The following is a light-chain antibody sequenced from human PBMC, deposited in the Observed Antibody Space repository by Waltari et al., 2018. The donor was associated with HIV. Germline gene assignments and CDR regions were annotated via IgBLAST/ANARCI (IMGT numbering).Light chain of an antibody. J-gene: IGLJ1*01. CDR1: SSDVGDYNY. V-gene: IGLV2-14*01. CDR3: SSYTSSSTRV. Sequence: QSALTQPASVSGSPGQSITISCTGTSSDVGDYNYVSWYQQHPGKAPKLIIYDVSKPPSRVSNRFSGSKSGNTASLTICGRQTEDEANYYCSSYTSSSTRVFGTGTKVTVL. CDR2: DVS.